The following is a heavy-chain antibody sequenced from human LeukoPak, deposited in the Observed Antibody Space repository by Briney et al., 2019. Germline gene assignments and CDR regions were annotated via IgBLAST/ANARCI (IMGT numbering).Heavy chain of an antibody. Sequence: GGSLRLSCAASGFTVSSNYMSWVRHAPGKGLEWVSVINSSGSTSYADSVKGRFTISRDSSKNTLYLQMNSLRAEDTAVYYCARSYSSGWYYFDSWGQGTLVTVSS. V-gene: IGHV3-53*01. CDR3: ARSYSSGWYYFDS. D-gene: IGHD6-19*01. CDR1: GFTVSSNY. CDR2: INSSGST. J-gene: IGHJ4*02.